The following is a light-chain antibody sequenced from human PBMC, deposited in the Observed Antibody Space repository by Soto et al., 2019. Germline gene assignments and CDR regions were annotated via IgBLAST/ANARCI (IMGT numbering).Light chain of an antibody. J-gene: IGKJ2*01. Sequence: DIQMNQFPSSLSASVGDRVTITCRASQSINNFVNWYQQKPGKAPNLLIYTASSLQSGVPSRFSGSGSGTDFTLTISRLQPEDFATYYCQQSDSTPYTFGQGTKLEIK. V-gene: IGKV1-39*01. CDR2: TAS. CDR1: QSINNF. CDR3: QQSDSTPYT.